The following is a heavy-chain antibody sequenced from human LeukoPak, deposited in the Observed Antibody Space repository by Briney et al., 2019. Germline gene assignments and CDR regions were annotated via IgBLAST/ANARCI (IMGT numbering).Heavy chain of an antibody. CDR1: GFTFDDYA. Sequence: GGSLRLSCAASGFTFDDYAMHWVRQAPGRGLEWVSGISWNSGSIGYADSVKGRFTISRDNAKSSLYLQMNTLRPEDTAVYYCARDYNLGQGTLVAVSS. CDR3: ARDYN. CDR2: ISWNSGSI. J-gene: IGHJ4*02. V-gene: IGHV3-9*01.